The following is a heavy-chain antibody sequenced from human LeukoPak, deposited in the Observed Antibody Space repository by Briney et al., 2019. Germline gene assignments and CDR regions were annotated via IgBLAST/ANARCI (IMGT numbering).Heavy chain of an antibody. Sequence: PGGSLRPSCEASGFNFSTNGMHWVRQAPGKGLEGVSFIRFDGTKTFYGDSVRGRFTISRDNSKNTLYLQLSSLRGDDTAVYYCARDFDDVSGNYYYIPDYWGQGTLVTVSS. CDR2: IRFDGTKT. V-gene: IGHV3-30*02. J-gene: IGHJ4*02. CDR1: GFNFSTNG. CDR3: ARDFDDVSGNYYYIPDY. D-gene: IGHD3-10*01.